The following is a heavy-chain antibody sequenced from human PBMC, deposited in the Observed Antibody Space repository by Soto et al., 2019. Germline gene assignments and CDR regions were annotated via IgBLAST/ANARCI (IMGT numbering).Heavy chain of an antibody. J-gene: IGHJ6*02. CDR1: GFTFSSYS. D-gene: IGHD3-10*01. V-gene: IGHV3-21*01. CDR3: AREFRPGPYYYSYYGMDV. Sequence: GGSLRLSCAASGFTFSSYSMNWVRQAPGKWLEWVSSISSSSSYIYYADSVKGRFTISRDNAKNSLYLQMNSLRAEDTAVYYCAREFRPGPYYYSYYGMDVWGQGXTVTVSS. CDR2: ISSSSSYI.